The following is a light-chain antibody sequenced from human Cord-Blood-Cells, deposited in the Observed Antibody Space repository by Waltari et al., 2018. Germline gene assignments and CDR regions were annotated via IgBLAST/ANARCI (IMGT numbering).Light chain of an antibody. Sequence: DIQMTQSPSTLSASVGDRVTITCRASQSISSWLAWYQQKPGKAPKLLIYKASSLESGDTSRFSVSGSGTEFTLTISSLQPDDFATYYCQQYNSYTWTFGQGTKVEIK. V-gene: IGKV1-5*03. CDR1: QSISSW. CDR2: KAS. CDR3: QQYNSYTWT. J-gene: IGKJ1*01.